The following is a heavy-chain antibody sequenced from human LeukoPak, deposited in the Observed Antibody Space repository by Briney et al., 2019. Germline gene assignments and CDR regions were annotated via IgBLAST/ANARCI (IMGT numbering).Heavy chain of an antibody. V-gene: IGHV3-21*01. CDR1: GFTFSSYS. J-gene: IGHJ4*02. D-gene: IGHD3-9*01. CDR2: ISSSSSYI. Sequence: PGGSLRLSCAASGFTFSSYSMNWVRQAPGKGLEWVSSISSSSSYIYYADSVKGRFTISRDNAKNSLYLQMNSLRAEDTAVYYCARGSSTPYLDWLSPAYWGQGTLVTVSS. CDR3: ARGSSTPYLDWLSPAY.